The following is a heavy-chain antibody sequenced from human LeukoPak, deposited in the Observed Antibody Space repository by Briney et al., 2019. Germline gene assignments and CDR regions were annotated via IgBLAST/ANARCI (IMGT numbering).Heavy chain of an antibody. V-gene: IGHV3-72*01. CDR2: ARNRGNGYTT. Sequence: GGSLRLSCAASGFTFSDHYIDWVRQAPGKGLEWVGRARNRGNGYTTQYAASVKGRFAFSRDDSENTVYLQMNSLKTEDTAVYFCARIMRVDYGTYYFDYWGQGTLVTVSS. D-gene: IGHD4/OR15-4a*01. CDR3: ARIMRVDYGTYYFDY. J-gene: IGHJ4*02. CDR1: GFTFSDHY.